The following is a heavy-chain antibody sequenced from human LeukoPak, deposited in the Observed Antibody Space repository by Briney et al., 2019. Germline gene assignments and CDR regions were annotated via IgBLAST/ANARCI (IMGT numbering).Heavy chain of an antibody. J-gene: IGHJ5*01. Sequence: SETLSLTCIVSGDSISGKYWSWIRRPAGKGLEWLGRIHSSGTTNYSPSRMSRVTMSLDTSKNHISLRLRSVTAADTAVYYCARLDILVPRAVEWFDPWGQGTVVTVSS. CDR2: IHSSGTT. CDR1: GDSISGKY. D-gene: IGHD2-2*01. V-gene: IGHV4-4*07. CDR3: ARLDILVPRAVEWFDP.